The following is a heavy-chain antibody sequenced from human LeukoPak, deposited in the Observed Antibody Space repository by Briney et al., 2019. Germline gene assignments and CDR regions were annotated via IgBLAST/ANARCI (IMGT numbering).Heavy chain of an antibody. D-gene: IGHD6-19*01. CDR2: VYSDSRR. Sequence: GGSLRLSCAASGFTVSTNFMSWVRQAPGKGLEWVSVVYSDSRRSYADSVRGRFTISRDNSKNMLHLQMSSLRAEDTAVYYCARELVAGGGRRGMDVWGQGTTVTVPS. CDR1: GFTVSTNF. CDR3: ARELVAGGGRRGMDV. V-gene: IGHV3-66*01. J-gene: IGHJ6*02.